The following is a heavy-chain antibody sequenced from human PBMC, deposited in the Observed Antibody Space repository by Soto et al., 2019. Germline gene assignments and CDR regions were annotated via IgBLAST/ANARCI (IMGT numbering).Heavy chain of an antibody. J-gene: IGHJ4*02. CDR3: AKANKFCSSNNCYVFDY. V-gene: IGHV1-69*01. CDR1: GGTFSGYA. CDR2: FVPLFGTT. Sequence: QLVQSGSEVKKPGSSVKVSCQASGGTFSGYALTWVRQAPGQGLEWMGEFVPLFGTTNYAQKFPGRITITADESTSTAYMELSTLRSDDTAVYYCAKANKFCSSNNCYVFDYWGQGTLVTVSS. D-gene: IGHD2-2*01.